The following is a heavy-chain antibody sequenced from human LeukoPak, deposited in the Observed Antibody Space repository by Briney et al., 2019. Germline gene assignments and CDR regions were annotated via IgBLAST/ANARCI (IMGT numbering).Heavy chain of an antibody. Sequence: GGSLRLSCAASGFTFSSYAMSWVRQAPGKGLEWVPAISGSGGSTYYADSVKGRFTISRDNSKNTLYLQMNSLRAEDTAVYYCAKDGRYSSSWCDYWGQGTLVTVSS. D-gene: IGHD6-13*01. V-gene: IGHV3-23*01. CDR1: GFTFSSYA. CDR2: ISGSGGST. J-gene: IGHJ4*02. CDR3: AKDGRYSSSWCDY.